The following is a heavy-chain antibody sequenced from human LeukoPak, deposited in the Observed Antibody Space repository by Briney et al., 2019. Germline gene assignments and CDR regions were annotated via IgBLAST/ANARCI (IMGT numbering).Heavy chain of an antibody. CDR3: ARDQLVVVPAAMSHYYYMDV. CDR2: IYYSGST. D-gene: IGHD2-2*01. V-gene: IGHV4-39*07. CDR1: GGSISSSSYY. J-gene: IGHJ6*03. Sequence: SETLSLTCTVSGGSISSSSYYWGWIRQPPGKGLEWIGSIYYSGSTYYNPSLKSRVTISVDTSKNQFSLKLSSVTAADTAVYYCARDQLVVVPAAMSHYYYMDVWGKGTTVTISS.